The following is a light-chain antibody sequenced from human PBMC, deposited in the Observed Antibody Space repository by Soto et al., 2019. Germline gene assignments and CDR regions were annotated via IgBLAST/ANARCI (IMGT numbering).Light chain of an antibody. V-gene: IGKV3-15*01. CDR3: QQYNDFPRA. J-gene: IGKJ1*01. Sequence: EMVMTQSPAPLSVSPGERATLSCRASQSVNNNLAWYQQRPGQVPRLLIYGASTRATGIPARFSGSGSGTEFTLTISSLQSEDFAVYYCQQYNDFPRAFGQGTKVEIK. CDR2: GAS. CDR1: QSVNNN.